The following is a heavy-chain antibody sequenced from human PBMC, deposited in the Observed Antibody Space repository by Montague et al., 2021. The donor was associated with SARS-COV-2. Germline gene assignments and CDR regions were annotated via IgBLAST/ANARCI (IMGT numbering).Heavy chain of an antibody. Sequence: TLSLTCTVSGGSISSGGYYWSWIRQHPGKGLEWIGYIYYSGSTYYNPSLKSRVTISVDTSKNQFSLKLSSVTAADTAVYYCASVRWLAFFGVVGPFDYWGQGTLVTVSS. CDR1: GGSISSGGYY. D-gene: IGHD3-3*01. CDR2: IYYSGST. J-gene: IGHJ4*02. V-gene: IGHV4-31*03. CDR3: ASVRWLAFFGVVGPFDY.